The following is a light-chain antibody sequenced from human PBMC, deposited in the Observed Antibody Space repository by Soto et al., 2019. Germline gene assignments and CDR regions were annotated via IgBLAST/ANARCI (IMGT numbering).Light chain of an antibody. CDR2: KNN. Sequence: QSVLTQSPSVSGAPGQTITMSCTGSGSNVGASYDVHWYQVLPGAGPRLLIYKNNNRPSGVPDRFSGSKSGTSASLAITGLRAGDEADYYCQSYDNILSGPLFGGGTKVTVL. J-gene: IGLJ3*02. CDR1: GSNVGASYD. V-gene: IGLV1-40*01. CDR3: QSYDNILSGPL.